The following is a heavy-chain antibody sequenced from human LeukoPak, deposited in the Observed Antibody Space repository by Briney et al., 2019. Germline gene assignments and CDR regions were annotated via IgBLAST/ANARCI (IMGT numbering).Heavy chain of an antibody. CDR3: AGYYDSSGSFDY. D-gene: IGHD3-22*01. J-gene: IGHJ4*02. Sequence: GGSLRLSCEASGFTFSSYAMSWVRQAPGKGLEWVSAISGSGGSTYYADSVKGRFTISRDNSKNTLYLQMNSLRAEDTAVYYCAGYYDSSGSFDYWGQGTLVTVSS. CDR1: GFTFSSYA. CDR2: ISGSGGST. V-gene: IGHV3-23*01.